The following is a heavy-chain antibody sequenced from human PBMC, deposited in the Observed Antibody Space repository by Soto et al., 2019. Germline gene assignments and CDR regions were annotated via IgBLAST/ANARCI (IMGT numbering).Heavy chain of an antibody. D-gene: IGHD3-22*01. Sequence: QVQLVQSGAEVKKPGSSVKVSCKASGDTFSSYAINWVRQAPGQGLEWMGGIIPMFGTANYAQKFKGRVTITAGESTSTVYMEVSSLRSEDTAVYSCARVGPAHYYDSSGYYSPLDYWGQGTLVTVSS. V-gene: IGHV1-69*01. CDR2: IIPMFGTA. J-gene: IGHJ4*02. CDR1: GDTFSSYA. CDR3: ARVGPAHYYDSSGYYSPLDY.